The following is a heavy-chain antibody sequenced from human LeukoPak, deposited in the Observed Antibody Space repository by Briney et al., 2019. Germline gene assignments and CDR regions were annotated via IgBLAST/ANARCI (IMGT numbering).Heavy chain of an antibody. CDR1: GYTFTSYD. CDR3: ATAEGSNRLSGMDV. Sequence: ASVKVSCKASGYTFTSYDINWVRQATGQGLEWMGWMNPNSGNTGYAQKFQGRVTITRNTSISTAYMELSSLRSEDTAVYYCATAEGSNRLSGMDVWGQGTTVTVSS. J-gene: IGHJ6*02. D-gene: IGHD2/OR15-2a*01. V-gene: IGHV1-8*03. CDR2: MNPNSGNT.